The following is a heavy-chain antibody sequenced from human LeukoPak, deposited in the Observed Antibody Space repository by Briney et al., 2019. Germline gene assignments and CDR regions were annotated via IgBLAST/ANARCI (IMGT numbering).Heavy chain of an antibody. Sequence: EPSETLSLTGTGSGFSISSYYWDWIRQPPGKGREGFGYIYYGGSTNYNPSHKSRVTISVAMSTRQISLKLSSVTAADTAVYYWGRPVGGDGSGSLWGPGTLVTVSS. CDR3: GRPVGGDGSGSL. CDR2: IYYGGST. D-gene: IGHD3-10*01. J-gene: IGHJ4*02. CDR1: GFSISSYY. V-gene: IGHV4-59*01.